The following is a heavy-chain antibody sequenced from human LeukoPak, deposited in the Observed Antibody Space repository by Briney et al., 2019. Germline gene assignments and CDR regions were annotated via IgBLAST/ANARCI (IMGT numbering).Heavy chain of an antibody. CDR2: ISGSGGST. D-gene: IGHD5-12*01. CDR1: GFTFSSYA. V-gene: IGHV3-23*01. J-gene: IGHJ4*02. Sequence: GGSLRLSCAASGFTFSSYAMSWVRQAPGKGLEWVSGISGSGGSTYYADSVKGRSTISRDNSKNTLYLQMNSLRAGDTAVYYCAKTGYSGYDTFDYWGQGTLVTVSS. CDR3: AKTGYSGYDTFDY.